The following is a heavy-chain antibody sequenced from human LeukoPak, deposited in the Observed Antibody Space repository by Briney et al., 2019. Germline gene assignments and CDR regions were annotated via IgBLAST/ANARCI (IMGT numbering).Heavy chain of an antibody. CDR1: GYSISSGYY. CDR3: ARRGYGDYLDY. D-gene: IGHD4-17*01. Sequence: PSETLSLTCAVSGYSISSGYYWGWIRQPPGKGLEWIGSIYHSGSTYYNPSLKSRVTISVETSKNQFSLKLSSVTAADTAVYYCARRGYGDYLDYWGQGTLVTVSS. CDR2: IYHSGST. J-gene: IGHJ4*02. V-gene: IGHV4-38-2*01.